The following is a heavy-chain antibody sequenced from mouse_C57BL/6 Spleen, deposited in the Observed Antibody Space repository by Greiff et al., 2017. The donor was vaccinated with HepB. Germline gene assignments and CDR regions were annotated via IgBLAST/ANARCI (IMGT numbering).Heavy chain of an antibody. Sequence: QVQLKQSGAELVRPGTSVKVSCKASGYAFTNYLIEWVKQRPGQGLEWIGVINPGSGGTNYNEKFKGKATLTADKSSSTAYMQLSSLTSEDSAVYFCARRREGYYSWFAYWGQGTLVTVSA. CDR2: INPGSGGT. CDR3: ARRREGYYSWFAY. V-gene: IGHV1-54*01. D-gene: IGHD1-1*01. J-gene: IGHJ3*01. CDR1: GYAFTNYL.